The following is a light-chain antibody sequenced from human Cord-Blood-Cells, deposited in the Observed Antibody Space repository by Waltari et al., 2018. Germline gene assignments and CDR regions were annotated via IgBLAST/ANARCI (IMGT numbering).Light chain of an antibody. Sequence: EIVLTQSPATLSLSPGERATPSCRASQSVSSYLAWYQQNTGQAPRLLIYDASNRATGIPARFSGSGSGTDFTLTISSLEPEDFAVYYCQQRSNWLYTFGQGTKLEIK. CDR3: QQRSNWLYT. CDR2: DAS. J-gene: IGKJ2*01. CDR1: QSVSSY. V-gene: IGKV3-11*01.